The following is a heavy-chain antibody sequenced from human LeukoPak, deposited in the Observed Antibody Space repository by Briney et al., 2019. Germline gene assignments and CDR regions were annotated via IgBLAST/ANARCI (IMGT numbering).Heavy chain of an antibody. Sequence: SETLSLTCAVSGGSISSGGYSWSWIRQPPGKGLEWIGYIYHSGSTYYNPSLKSRVTISVDTSKNQFSLKLSSVTAADTAVYYCARADYYDSSGYYGYFDYWGQGTLVTVSS. CDR1: GGSISSGGYS. D-gene: IGHD3-22*01. CDR2: IYHSGST. V-gene: IGHV4-30-2*01. J-gene: IGHJ4*02. CDR3: ARADYYDSSGYYGYFDY.